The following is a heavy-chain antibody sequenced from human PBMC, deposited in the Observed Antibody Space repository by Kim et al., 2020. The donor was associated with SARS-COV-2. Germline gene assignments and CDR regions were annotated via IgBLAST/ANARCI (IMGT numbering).Heavy chain of an antibody. CDR2: ISGSGGST. CDR1: GFTFSSYA. V-gene: IGHV3-23*01. CDR3: AKASHPAVSGSYYKSGYNWFDH. Sequence: GGSLRLSFAASGFTFSSYAMSWVRQAPGKGLEWVSAISGSGGSTYYADSVKGRFTISRDNSKNTLYLQMNSLRAEDTAVYYCAKASHPAVSGSYYKSGYNWFDHWCQGTLVTVSS. D-gene: IGHD3-10*01. J-gene: IGHJ5*02.